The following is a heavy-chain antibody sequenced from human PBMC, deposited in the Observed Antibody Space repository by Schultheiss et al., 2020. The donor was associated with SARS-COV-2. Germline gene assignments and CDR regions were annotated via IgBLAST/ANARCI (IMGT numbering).Heavy chain of an antibody. J-gene: IGHJ6*02. CDR3: ARGRCYYDSSGYYYSGYYYGMDV. D-gene: IGHD3-22*01. CDR1: GFTFSSYA. V-gene: IGHV3-23*01. CDR2: ISGSGGST. Sequence: GGSLRLSCAASGFTFSSYAMSWVRQAPGKGLEWVSAISGSGGSTYYADSVKGRFTISRDNAKNSLYLQMNSLRAEDTAVYYCARGRCYYDSSGYYYSGYYYGMDVWGQGTTVTVSS.